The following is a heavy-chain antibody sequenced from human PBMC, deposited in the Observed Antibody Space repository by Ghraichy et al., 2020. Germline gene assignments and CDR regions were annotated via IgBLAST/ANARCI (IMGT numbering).Heavy chain of an antibody. D-gene: IGHD3-22*01. CDR3: ARVVQYFYGSSCYYFGS. V-gene: IGHV3-11*06. Sequence: GGSLRLSCAASGFTFSDYYMTWIRQAPGKGLEWVSYVSNSSSYTTYADSVKGRFTISRDNAKNSLYLQMNSLRAQDTAVYYCARVVQYFYGSSCYYFGSWGQETLVTVSS. CDR2: VSNSSSYT. J-gene: IGHJ4*02. CDR1: GFTFSDYY.